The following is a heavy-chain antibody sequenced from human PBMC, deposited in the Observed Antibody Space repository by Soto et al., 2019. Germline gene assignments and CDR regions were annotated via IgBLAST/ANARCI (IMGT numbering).Heavy chain of an antibody. V-gene: IGHV1-69*06. CDR2: LIPIYDAP. J-gene: IGHJ6*02. CDR1: GFTFNVYG. CDR3: ARVRDPHLDHYGLDV. Sequence: QVQLVQSGAEVQNPGSSVKVSCKTSGFTFNVYGINWVRQAPGQGLEWMGGLIPIYDAPNYAQKFQDRVTITADKSTTTVYLELSSLTPEDTAVYFCARVRDPHLDHYGLDVWGQGTTVTVSS.